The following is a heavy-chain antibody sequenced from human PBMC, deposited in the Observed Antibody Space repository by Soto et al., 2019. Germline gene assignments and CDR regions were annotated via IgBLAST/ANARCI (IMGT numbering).Heavy chain of an antibody. V-gene: IGHV3-23*01. CDR1: GFTFNIYA. CDR3: ATVHNTSRSFDY. D-gene: IGHD1-20*01. J-gene: IGHJ4*02. Sequence: GGSLRLSCTVSGFTFNIYAMTWVRQAPGKGLEWVSTTGATGRTTYYSDAVKGRFTVSRDNSKNTLDLQMSNLRAEDTAVYYCATVHNTSRSFDYWGQGTLVTVSS. CDR2: TGATGRTT.